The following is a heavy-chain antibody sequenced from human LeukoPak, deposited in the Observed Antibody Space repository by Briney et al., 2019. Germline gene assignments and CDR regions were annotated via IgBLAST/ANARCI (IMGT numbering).Heavy chain of an antibody. J-gene: IGHJ5*02. Sequence: SQTLSLTCTVSGGSISRGGYYWSWLRQLPGKGLEWIGYIYYSGRTYHNPSLKSRVTMSVETSKNQFSLKLSSVTAADTAVYYCARAKGRRSSPALYWFDPWGQGTLVTVSS. V-gene: IGHV4-31*03. CDR2: IYYSGRT. CDR3: ARAKGRRSSPALYWFDP. D-gene: IGHD6-13*01. CDR1: GGSISRGGYY.